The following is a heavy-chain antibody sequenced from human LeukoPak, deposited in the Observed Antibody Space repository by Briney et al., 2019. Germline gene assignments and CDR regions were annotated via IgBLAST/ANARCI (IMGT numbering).Heavy chain of an antibody. CDR1: GYSFTSYW. CDR3: ARHSVEVWADY. D-gene: IGHD5-24*01. Sequence: GEALKISCKGSGYSFTSYWIGWVRQMPGKCLEWMGIIYPGDSDTRYSPSFQGQVTISADKSISTAYLQWSSLKASDTAMYYCARHSVEVWADYWGQGTLVTVSS. V-gene: IGHV5-51*01. CDR2: IYPGDSDT. J-gene: IGHJ4*02.